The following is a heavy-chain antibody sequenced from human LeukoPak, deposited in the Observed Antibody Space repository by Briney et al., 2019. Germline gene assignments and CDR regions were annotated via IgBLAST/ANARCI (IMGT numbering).Heavy chain of an antibody. CDR1: GYTFTSYY. CDR3: ARAHCSSTSCSLYNWFDP. J-gene: IGHJ5*02. Sequence: ASVKVSCKASGYTFTSYYMHWVRQAPGQGLEWMGIINPSGGSTSYAQKFQGRVTITADESTSTAYMELSSLRSEDTAVYYCARAHCSSTSCSLYNWFDPWGQGTLLTVSS. D-gene: IGHD2-2*01. V-gene: IGHV1-46*01. CDR2: INPSGGST.